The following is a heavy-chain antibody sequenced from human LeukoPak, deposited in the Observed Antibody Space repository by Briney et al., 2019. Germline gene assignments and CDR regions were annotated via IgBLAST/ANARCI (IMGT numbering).Heavy chain of an antibody. CDR2: IRSGSGHI. CDR1: GFTFSSYS. CDR3: ARGRSGYGPFDAFDI. D-gene: IGHD3-22*01. Sequence: PGGSLRLSCAASGFTFSSYSMNWVRQAPGKGLEWVSSIRSGSGHIYYADSVKGRFTISRDNTKSSLYLQMNSLRAKDTAVYYCARGRSGYGPFDAFDIWGQGTWVTVSS. J-gene: IGHJ3*02. V-gene: IGHV3-21*04.